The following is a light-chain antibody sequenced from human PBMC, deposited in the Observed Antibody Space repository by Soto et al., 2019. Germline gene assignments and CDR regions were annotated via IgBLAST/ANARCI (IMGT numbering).Light chain of an antibody. J-gene: IGKJ1*01. CDR3: QQYGSSPPWT. Sequence: EIVLTQSPGTLSLSPGERATLSCRASQSVSSSYLAWYQQKPGQAPRLLIYGASSRATGIPDRFSGSGSGTDFTLTISRREPEDVAVYYGQQYGSSPPWTFGQGTKVEIK. V-gene: IGKV3-20*01. CDR1: QSVSSSY. CDR2: GAS.